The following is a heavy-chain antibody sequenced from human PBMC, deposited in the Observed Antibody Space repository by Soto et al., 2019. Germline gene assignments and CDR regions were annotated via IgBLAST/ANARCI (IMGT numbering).Heavy chain of an antibody. Sequence: SETLSLTCTVSGASISSYYWSWIRQPPGKGLEWIGYIYYSGSTNYNPSLKSRVTISVDTSKNQFSLKLSSVTAADTAVYYCATREWPSYYYYMDVWGKGTTVTVSS. D-gene: IGHD3-3*01. V-gene: IGHV4-59*08. CDR2: IYYSGST. CDR3: ATREWPSYYYYMDV. J-gene: IGHJ6*03. CDR1: GASISSYY.